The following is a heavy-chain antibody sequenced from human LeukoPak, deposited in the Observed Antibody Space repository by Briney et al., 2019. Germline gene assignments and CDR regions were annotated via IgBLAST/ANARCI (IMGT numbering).Heavy chain of an antibody. CDR3: ARDTYYYDSSGYEVSYYMDV. D-gene: IGHD3-22*01. CDR2: INPNSGGT. Sequence: ASVKVSCKASGYTFTGYYMHWVRQAPGQGLERMGRINPNSGGTNYAQKFQGRVTMTRDTSISTAYMELSRLRSDDTAVYYCARDTYYYDSSGYEVSYYMDVWGKGTTVTVSS. V-gene: IGHV1-2*06. CDR1: GYTFTGYY. J-gene: IGHJ6*03.